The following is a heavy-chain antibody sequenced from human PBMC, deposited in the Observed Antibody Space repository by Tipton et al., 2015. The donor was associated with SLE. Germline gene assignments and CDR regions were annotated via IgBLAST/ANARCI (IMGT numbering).Heavy chain of an antibody. CDR2: VNHSGGT. CDR3: ARVDTAMVSPFGGYYLDY. J-gene: IGHJ4*02. CDR1: GGSFSGYY. Sequence: TLSLTCAVYGGSFSGYYWSWIRQPPGKGLEWIGEVNHSGGTNYNSSLKSRVTISVDTSKNQFSLRLSSVTAADTAVYYCARVDTAMVSPFGGYYLDYWGQGILVTVSS. V-gene: IGHV4-34*01. D-gene: IGHD5-18*01.